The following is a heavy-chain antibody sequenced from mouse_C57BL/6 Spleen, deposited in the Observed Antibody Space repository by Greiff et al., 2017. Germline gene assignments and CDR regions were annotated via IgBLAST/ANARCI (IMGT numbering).Heavy chain of an antibody. V-gene: IGHV1-78*01. CDR3: ARYLFYDYGGNYAMDY. CDR1: GYTFTDHT. D-gene: IGHD2-4*01. J-gene: IGHJ4*01. CDR2: IYARDGST. Sequence: QVQLKQSDAELVKPGASVKISCKVSGYTFTDHTIHWMKQRPEQGLEWIGYIYARDGSTKYNEKFKGKATLTADKSSSTAYMQLNSLTSEDSAVYFCARYLFYDYGGNYAMDYWGQGTSVTVSS.